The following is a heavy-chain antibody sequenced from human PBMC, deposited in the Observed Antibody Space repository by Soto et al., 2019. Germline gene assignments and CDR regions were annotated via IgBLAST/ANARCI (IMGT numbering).Heavy chain of an antibody. J-gene: IGHJ3*01. Sequence: EVQFLESGGGVVRPGGSLRLSCVASGLSFDNYALTWVRQSPGKALEWLACITGSGAVTSYTDSVRGRFTISRDNSKNTLYLQMDSLRAADTAVYFCGKDPNGVHFGAFDFWGQGTTVTVSS. CDR2: ITGSGAVT. CDR1: GLSFDNYA. V-gene: IGHV3-23*01. CDR3: GKDPNGVHFGAFDF. D-gene: IGHD4-17*01.